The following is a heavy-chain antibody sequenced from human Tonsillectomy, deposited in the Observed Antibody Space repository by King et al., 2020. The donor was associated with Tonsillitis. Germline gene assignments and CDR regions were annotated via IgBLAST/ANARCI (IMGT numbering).Heavy chain of an antibody. V-gene: IGHV4-4*07. CDR3: AGSPNLSFFDY. J-gene: IGHJ4*02. D-gene: IGHD3-10*01. CDR2: VYASGCT. CDR1: GDSISSYY. Sequence: QLQESGPGLLKPSETLSLTCTVSGDSISSYYWSCIRQPAGKGLELIGHVYASGCTNYNPSLNIRVTMSLDTSKNQFSLKLTSVTAADTAVYFCAGSPNLSFFDYWGQGTLVTVSS.